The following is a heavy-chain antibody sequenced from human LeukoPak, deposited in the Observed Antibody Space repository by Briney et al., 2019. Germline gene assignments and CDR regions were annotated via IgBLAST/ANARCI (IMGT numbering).Heavy chain of an antibody. CDR3: ARGGIAVAGTIWFDP. D-gene: IGHD6-19*01. CDR1: GGSISSYY. CDR2: IYTSGST. Sequence: SETLSLTCTVSGGSISSYYWSWIRQPAGKGLEWIGRIYTSGSTNYNPSLKSRVTMPVDTSKNQFSLKLSSVTAADTAVYYCARGGIAVAGTIWFDPWGQGTLVTVSS. J-gene: IGHJ5*02. V-gene: IGHV4-4*07.